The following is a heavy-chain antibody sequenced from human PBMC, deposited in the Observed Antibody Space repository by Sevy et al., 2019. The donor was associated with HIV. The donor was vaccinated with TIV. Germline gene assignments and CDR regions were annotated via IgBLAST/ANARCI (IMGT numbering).Heavy chain of an antibody. CDR1: GSTFSNFA. J-gene: IGHJ4*02. V-gene: IGHV3-23*01. D-gene: IGHD5-18*01. CDR3: AKKMGGGSGMAFLVDY. Sequence: GGSLRLSCAASGSTFSNFAMGWVRQAPGKGLDWISVISGTGDYTYYADSVKGRFTISRDNSKNTLFLQMNSLRAEDTAIFYCAKKMGGGSGMAFLVDYWGQGTLVTVSS. CDR2: ISGTGDYT.